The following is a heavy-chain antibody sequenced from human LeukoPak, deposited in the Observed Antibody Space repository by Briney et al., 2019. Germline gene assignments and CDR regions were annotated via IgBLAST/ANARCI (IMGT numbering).Heavy chain of an antibody. CDR1: GPTFRTTW. CDR3: ATARNFRFEY. Sequence: GGSLRLSCATSGPTFRTTWMHWVRQAPGKGLMWVSRMNGEGTTIDYADSVKGRFTVSRDYAKNTLFLQMNNLRTEDTALYFCATARNFRFEYWGQGSLVIVSA. D-gene: IGHD1-7*01. CDR2: MNGEGTTI. V-gene: IGHV3-74*01. J-gene: IGHJ4*02.